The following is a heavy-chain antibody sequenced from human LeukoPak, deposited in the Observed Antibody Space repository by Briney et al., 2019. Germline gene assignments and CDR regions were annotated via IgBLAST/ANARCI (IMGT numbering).Heavy chain of an antibody. J-gene: IGHJ5*02. CDR2: ISAYNGNT. Sequence: ASVKVSCKASGYTFTSYGISWVRQAPGQGLEWMGWISAYNGNTNFAQKLQGRVTMTTDTFTSTAYMELRSLRSDDTAVYYCARKGDSYGNRNWFDPWGQGTLVTVSS. CDR1: GYTFTSYG. CDR3: ARKGDSYGNRNWFDP. D-gene: IGHD5-18*01. V-gene: IGHV1-18*01.